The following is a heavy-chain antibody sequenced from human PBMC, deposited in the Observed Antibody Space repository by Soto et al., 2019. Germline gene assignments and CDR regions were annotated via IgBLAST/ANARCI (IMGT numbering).Heavy chain of an antibody. Sequence: QVQLVQSGAEVKKPGASVKVSCKASGYTFTTYEINWVRQVPGQGLEWMGWMSPSSGNTGYVDQFRGRVTMTSNTSMTTAYMELSSMSSEDTAVYYCARVGGQLFGDHGMDGWGQGPTVTVSS. CDR2: MSPSSGNT. CDR1: GYTFTTYE. J-gene: IGHJ6*02. D-gene: IGHD3-10*01. CDR3: ARVGGQLFGDHGMDG. V-gene: IGHV1-8*01.